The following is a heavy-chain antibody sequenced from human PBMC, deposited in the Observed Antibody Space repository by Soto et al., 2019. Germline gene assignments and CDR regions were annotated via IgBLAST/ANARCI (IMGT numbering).Heavy chain of an antibody. Sequence: QVQLQESGPGLVKPSGTLSLTCAVSGGSISSSNWWSWVRQPPGKGLEWIGEIYHSGSTNHNPSLKRRLTISVDKSKNQFSLKLSSVTAADTAVYYCATDYSSSGYGGWFDPWGQRTLVTVSS. CDR2: IYHSGST. CDR1: GGSISSSNW. D-gene: IGHD3-22*01. CDR3: ATDYSSSGYGGWFDP. J-gene: IGHJ5*02. V-gene: IGHV4-4*02.